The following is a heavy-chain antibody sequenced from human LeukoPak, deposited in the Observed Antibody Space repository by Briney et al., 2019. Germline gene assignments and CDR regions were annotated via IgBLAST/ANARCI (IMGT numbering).Heavy chain of an antibody. J-gene: IGHJ4*02. Sequence: GGSLRLSCAASGFTFSSYAMSWVRQAPGKGLEWVSAISGSGGSTYYADSVKGRFTISRDNSKNTLYLQMNSLRAEDTAVYYCATPGPGSGSYYPYFDYWGQGTLVPVSS. D-gene: IGHD3-10*01. CDR2: ISGSGGST. CDR3: ATPGPGSGSYYPYFDY. V-gene: IGHV3-23*01. CDR1: GFTFSSYA.